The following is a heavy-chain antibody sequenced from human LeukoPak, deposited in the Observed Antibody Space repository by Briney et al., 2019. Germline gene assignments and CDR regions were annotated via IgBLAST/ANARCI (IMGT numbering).Heavy chain of an antibody. D-gene: IGHD1-1*01. V-gene: IGHV3-23*01. J-gene: IGHJ4*02. CDR3: AKAPRVRVYFDY. CDR1: GFTFSSCA. CDR2: ISGSGGST. Sequence: GGSLRLSCAASGFTFSSCAVSWVRQAPGKGLEWVSAISGSGGSTCYADSVKGRFTISRDNSKNTLYLQMNSLRAEDTAVYYCAKAPRVRVYFDYWGQGTLVTVSS.